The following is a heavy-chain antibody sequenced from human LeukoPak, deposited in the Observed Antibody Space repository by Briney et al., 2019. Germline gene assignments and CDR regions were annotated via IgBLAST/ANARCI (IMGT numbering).Heavy chain of an antibody. CDR2: ISGSGGST. J-gene: IGHJ4*02. V-gene: IGHV3-23*01. CDR3: AENHYYDSSGYYGSYYFDY. CDR1: GFTFSSYA. Sequence: GGSLRLSCAASGFTFSSYAMSWVRQALGKGLEWVSAISGSGGSTYYADSVKGRFTISRDNSKNTLYLQMNSLRAEDTAVYYCAENHYYDSSGYYGSYYFDYWGQGTLVTVSS. D-gene: IGHD3-22*01.